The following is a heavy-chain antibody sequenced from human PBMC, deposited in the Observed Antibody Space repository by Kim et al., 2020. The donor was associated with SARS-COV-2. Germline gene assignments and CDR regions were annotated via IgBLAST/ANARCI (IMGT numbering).Heavy chain of an antibody. J-gene: IGHJ5*01. D-gene: IGHD6-19*01. Sequence: GGSLRLSCAASGFTFSSYGMHWVRQAPGKGLEWVAVISYDGSNKYYADSVKGRFTISRDNSKNTLYLQMNSLRAEDTAVYYCAKDVSRSGWYDWFDSWG. CDR2: ISYDGSNK. CDR3: AKDVSRSGWYDWFDS. V-gene: IGHV3-30*18. CDR1: GFTFSSYG.